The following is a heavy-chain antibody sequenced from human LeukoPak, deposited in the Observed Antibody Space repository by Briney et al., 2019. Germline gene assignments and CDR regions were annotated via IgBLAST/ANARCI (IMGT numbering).Heavy chain of an antibody. J-gene: IGHJ4*02. V-gene: IGHV1-69*06. D-gene: IGHD3-22*01. Sequence: SVKVSCNAAGGTFSSYAISWVRQAPGQGLEWMGRIIPIFGTANYAQKFQGRVTITADKSTSTAYMELSSLRSEDTAVYYCARVYDSSGYGFDYWGQGTLVTVSS. CDR1: GGTFSSYA. CDR3: ARVYDSSGYGFDY. CDR2: IIPIFGTA.